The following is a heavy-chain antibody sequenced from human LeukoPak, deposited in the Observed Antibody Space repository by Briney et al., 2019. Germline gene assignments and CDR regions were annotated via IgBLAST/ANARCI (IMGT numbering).Heavy chain of an antibody. J-gene: IGHJ4*02. Sequence: GGSLRLSCAASGFTFRSYSMNWVRQAPGKGLEWVSSISSSSSYIYYADSVKGRFTISRDNAKNSLYLQMNSLRAEDTAVYYCAREKKLWSPDGWGQGTLVTVSS. D-gene: IGHD5-18*01. CDR1: GFTFRSYS. CDR3: AREKKLWSPDG. V-gene: IGHV3-21*01. CDR2: ISSSSSYI.